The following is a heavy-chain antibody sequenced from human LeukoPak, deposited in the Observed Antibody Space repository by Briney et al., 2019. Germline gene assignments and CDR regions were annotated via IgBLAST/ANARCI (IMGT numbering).Heavy chain of an antibody. CDR1: GFSISNST. J-gene: IGHJ4*02. CDR2: IVASSGST. D-gene: IGHD5-12*01. Sequence: GGSLRFSCAASGFSISNSTMSWVRQAPGKGLEWVSLIVASSGSTFYADSVKGRFTISRDSSKNTLYLQMNSLRAEEMAVYYCAKGAYDYIEMGYFDYWGQGTLVTVSS. V-gene: IGHV3-23*01. CDR3: AKGAYDYIEMGYFDY.